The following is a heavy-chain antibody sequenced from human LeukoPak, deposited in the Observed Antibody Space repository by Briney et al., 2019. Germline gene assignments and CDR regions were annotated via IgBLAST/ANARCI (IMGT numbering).Heavy chain of an antibody. CDR1: GGSISSSSYY. CDR3: SRRRGGSSWYDF. D-gene: IGHD3-10*01. J-gene: IGHJ5*01. V-gene: IGHV4-39*01. CDR2: IYYSRST. Sequence: PSETLSLTCTASGGSISSSSYYWGWIRQPPGKGLEWIGSIYYSRSTYANPSLKSRVTISVDTSKNQFSLKLSSVTAADTAVYYCSRRRGGSSWYDFWGQGTLVTVFS.